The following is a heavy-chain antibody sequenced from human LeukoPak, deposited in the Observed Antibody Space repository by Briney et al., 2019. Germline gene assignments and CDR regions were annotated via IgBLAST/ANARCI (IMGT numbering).Heavy chain of an antibody. J-gene: IGHJ4*02. V-gene: IGHV3-21*06. CDR3: ARDRSGVSYY. CDR2: LSGCGYYI. Sequence: PGGSLRLSCAASGFSFSTYDMNWVRQAPGEGLEGVSSLSGCGYYIYYAYSGKGRFTISRDSAKNSLLLQMEGLRAEDTAVYYCARDRSGVSYYWGQGTLVTVSS. CDR1: GFSFSTYD. D-gene: IGHD3-10*01.